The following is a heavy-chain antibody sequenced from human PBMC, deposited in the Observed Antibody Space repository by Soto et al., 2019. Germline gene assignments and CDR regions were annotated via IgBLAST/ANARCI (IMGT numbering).Heavy chain of an antibody. CDR1: GFTFSSYW. V-gene: IGHV3-74*01. D-gene: IGHD1-26*01. J-gene: IGHJ4*02. Sequence: EVQLVESGEGLVQPGGSLRLSCAASGFTFSSYWMYWFRQAPGKGLVWVSGISGDGSSTTHADSVKGRFTISRDNAKNTLYLQMNSLRVEDTAVYYCARAGLLASGDYWGQGTLVTVSS. CDR3: ARAGLLASGDY. CDR2: ISGDGSST.